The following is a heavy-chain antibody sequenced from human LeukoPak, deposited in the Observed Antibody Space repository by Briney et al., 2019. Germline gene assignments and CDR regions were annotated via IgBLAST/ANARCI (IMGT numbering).Heavy chain of an antibody. D-gene: IGHD2-15*01. J-gene: IGHJ4*02. CDR1: GGSFSGYY. Sequence: SETLSLTCAVYGGSFSGYYWSWIRQPPGKGLEWIGEINHSGSTNYNPSLKSRVTISVDTSKNQLSLKLSSVTAADTAVYYCARGRERGRMLRLVYYFDYWGQGTLVTVSS. CDR2: INHSGST. CDR3: ARGRERGRMLRLVYYFDY. V-gene: IGHV4-34*01.